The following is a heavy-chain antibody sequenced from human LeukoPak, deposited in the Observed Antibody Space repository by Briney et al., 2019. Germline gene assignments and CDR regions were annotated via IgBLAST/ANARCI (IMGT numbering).Heavy chain of an antibody. CDR1: GFTFSTYW. J-gene: IGHJ4*02. CDR2: ISSDGSIT. Sequence: GGSLRLSCAASGFTFSTYWMHWVRQAPGKGRVWGLRISSDGSITGYADSVKGRFTISRDNAKNTLYLQMNSLRAEDTAVYYCARHLNYYLDYWRQATLVTVSS. CDR3: ARHLNYYLDY. V-gene: IGHV3-74*01. D-gene: IGHD3-10*01.